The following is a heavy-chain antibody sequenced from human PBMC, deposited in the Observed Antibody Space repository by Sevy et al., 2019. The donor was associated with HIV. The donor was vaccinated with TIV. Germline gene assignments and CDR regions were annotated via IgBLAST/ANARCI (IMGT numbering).Heavy chain of an antibody. V-gene: IGHV4-34*10. CDR1: GGSFNNDY. CDR2: VSRAGTT. D-gene: IGHD2-21*01. CDR3: ARSVPSVLTGPVGLFFQVYSGWFDP. J-gene: IGHJ5*02. Sequence: SETLSLTCAVYGGSFNNDYWTWIRQPPGKGLEWIGEVSRAGTTKYNPSLQSRTTMSLDTSTNQFALKFTSVTAADTAMYYCARSVPSVLTGPVGLFFQVYSGWFDPWGQGIMVTVSS.